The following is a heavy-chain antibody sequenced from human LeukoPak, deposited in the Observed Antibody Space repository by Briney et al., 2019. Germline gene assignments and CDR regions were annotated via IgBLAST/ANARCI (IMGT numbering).Heavy chain of an antibody. CDR3: ARGGPMATIDY. CDR1: GFTLSSYD. Sequence: GGSLRLSCAASGFTLSSYDMHWVRQATGKGLEWVSAIGTAGDTYYPGSVKGRFTISRENAKNSLYLQMNSLRAEDTAVYYCARGGPMATIDYWGQGTLVTVSS. J-gene: IGHJ4*02. CDR2: IGTAGDT. D-gene: IGHD5-24*01. V-gene: IGHV3-13*01.